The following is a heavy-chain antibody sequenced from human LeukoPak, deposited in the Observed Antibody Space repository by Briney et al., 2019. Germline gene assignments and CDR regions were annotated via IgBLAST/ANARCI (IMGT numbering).Heavy chain of an antibody. V-gene: IGHV1-2*02. Sequence: ASVKVSCKASGYTFIGYYMHWVRQAPGQGLEWMGWINPNSGGTDYEQKFQGRVTMTRDTSISTAYMELSSLRSDDTAVYYCVIARYYGSGSFYQMDVWGQGTTVTVSS. CDR3: VIARYYGSGSFYQMDV. CDR2: INPNSGGT. D-gene: IGHD3-10*01. J-gene: IGHJ6*02. CDR1: GYTFIGYY.